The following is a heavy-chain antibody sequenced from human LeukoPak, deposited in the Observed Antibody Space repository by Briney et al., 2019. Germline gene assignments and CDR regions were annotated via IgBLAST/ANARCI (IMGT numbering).Heavy chain of an antibody. V-gene: IGHV4-34*01. CDR3: ARDPCSRSSCPLRY. J-gene: IGHJ4*02. CDR1: GGSLSGYY. Sequence: PETLSLTCGVSGGSLSGYYCNWIRQTSGKGLEWIGEINHSGTTNFDPSLRGRVAISVDRSNNQCSLRLTSVTAADTAVYYCARDPCSRSSCPLRYWGQGTQVTVSS. D-gene: IGHD2-2*01. CDR2: INHSGTT.